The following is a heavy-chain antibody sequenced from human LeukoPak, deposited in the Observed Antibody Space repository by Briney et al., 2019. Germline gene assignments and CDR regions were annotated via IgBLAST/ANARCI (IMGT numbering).Heavy chain of an antibody. Sequence: ASVKVSCKASGYTFTGYYMHWVRQAPGQGLEWMGWINPNSGGTNYAQKFQGRVTMTRDTSISTAYMELSRLRSDDTAVYYCASGAIWVRGVIDIPLDYWGQGTLVTVSS. D-gene: IGHD3-10*01. CDR2: INPNSGGT. CDR3: ASGAIWVRGVIDIPLDY. J-gene: IGHJ4*02. CDR1: GYTFTGYY. V-gene: IGHV1-2*02.